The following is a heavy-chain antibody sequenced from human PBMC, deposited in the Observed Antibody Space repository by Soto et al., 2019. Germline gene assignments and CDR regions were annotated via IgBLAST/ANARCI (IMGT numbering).Heavy chain of an antibody. Sequence: QVQLVESGGGVVQPERSLRLSCAASGFTFSNYAMHWVRQARGTGLEWVAVISNDGSNPYYADSVKGRFTISRDNSKNTLYLQMNRLRPEDTAVYYCARTGYDSSSYFVKYYSDYWGQGTLVTVSS. CDR1: GFTFSNYA. CDR3: ARTGYDSSSYFVKYYSDY. J-gene: IGHJ4*02. V-gene: IGHV3-30-3*01. CDR2: ISNDGSNP. D-gene: IGHD3-22*01.